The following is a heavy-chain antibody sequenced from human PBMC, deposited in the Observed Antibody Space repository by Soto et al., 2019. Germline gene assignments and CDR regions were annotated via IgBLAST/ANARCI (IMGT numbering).Heavy chain of an antibody. V-gene: IGHV4-30-4*01. CDR3: ARERAKRYYDSSGYYYWFDP. J-gene: IGHJ5*02. CDR1: GGSISSGDYY. Sequence: QVQLQESGPGLVKPSQTLSLTCTVSGGSISSGDYYWSWIRQPPGKGLEWIGYIYYSGSTYYNPSLKSRVTISVDTSNNQSSLKLSSVTAADTAVYYCARERAKRYYDSSGYYYWFDPWGQGTLITVSS. D-gene: IGHD3-22*01. CDR2: IYYSGST.